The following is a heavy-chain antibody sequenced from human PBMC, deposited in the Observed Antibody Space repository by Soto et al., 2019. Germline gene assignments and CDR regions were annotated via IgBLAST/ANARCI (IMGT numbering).Heavy chain of an antibody. J-gene: IGHJ4*02. CDR3: AKVLRITGTDSVDY. CDR2: ISYDGSNK. D-gene: IGHD1-20*01. Sequence: QVQLVESGGGVVQPGRSLRLSCAASGFTFSSYGMHWVRQAPGKGLEWVAVISYDGSNKYYADSVKGRFTISRDNSKNTLYLQMNSLRAEDTAVYYCAKVLRITGTDSVDYWGQGTLVTVSS. V-gene: IGHV3-30*18. CDR1: GFTFSSYG.